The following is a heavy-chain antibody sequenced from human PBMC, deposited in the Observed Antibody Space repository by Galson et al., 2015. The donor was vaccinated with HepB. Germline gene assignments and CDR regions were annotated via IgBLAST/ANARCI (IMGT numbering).Heavy chain of an antibody. Sequence: SVKVSCKASGGTFSSYAISWVRQAPGQGLGWMGGIIPIFGTANYAQKFQGRVTITADKSTSTAYLELSSLRSEDTAVYYCAVADRVVTATRFDYWGQGTLVTVSS. V-gene: IGHV1-69*06. CDR2: IIPIFGTA. CDR3: AVADRVVTATRFDY. J-gene: IGHJ4*02. D-gene: IGHD2-21*02. CDR1: GGTFSSYA.